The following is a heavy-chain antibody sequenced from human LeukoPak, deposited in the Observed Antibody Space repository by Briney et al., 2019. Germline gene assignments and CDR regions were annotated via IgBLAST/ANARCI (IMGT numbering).Heavy chain of an antibody. J-gene: IGHJ4*02. CDR3: ARHTAAAGTAPDN. V-gene: IGHV4-34*01. CDR1: GGSFSGYY. Sequence: PSETLSLTCAVYGGSFSGYYWSWIRQPPGKGLEWIGEINHSGSTNYNPSLKSRVTISVDTSKNQFSLKLSSVTAADTALYYCARHTAAAGTAPDNWGQGTLVTVSS. CDR2: INHSGST. D-gene: IGHD6-13*01.